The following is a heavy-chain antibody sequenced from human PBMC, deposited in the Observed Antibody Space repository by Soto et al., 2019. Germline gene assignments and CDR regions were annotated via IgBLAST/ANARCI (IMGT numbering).Heavy chain of an antibody. D-gene: IGHD3-22*01. Sequence: SVKVSCKASGGTFSKYAIDWVRQAPGQRLEWMGGIIPLFGTAKYAQKFQGRVTITVDEATSTAYMELSSLRSEDTAVYYCARQFDYDTSGYYYAYWGQGTLVTVSS. CDR2: IIPLFGTA. V-gene: IGHV1-69*13. J-gene: IGHJ4*02. CDR1: GGTFSKYA. CDR3: ARQFDYDTSGYYYAY.